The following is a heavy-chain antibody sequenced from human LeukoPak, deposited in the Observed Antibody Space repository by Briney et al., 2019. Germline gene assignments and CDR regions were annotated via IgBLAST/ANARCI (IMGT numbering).Heavy chain of an antibody. CDR1: GFSFDDYG. D-gene: IGHD3-10*01. Sequence: GGSLRLSCAASGFSFDDYGMNWVRHVPGKGLEWVAGINWNGGSTGYADSVKGRFTISRDKAKNSLYLQMNSLRVEDTALYYCTRGGFNGSGSYFQVFDYWGQGTLVTVSS. CDR3: TRGGFNGSGSYFQVFDY. CDR2: INWNGGST. J-gene: IGHJ4*02. V-gene: IGHV3-20*04.